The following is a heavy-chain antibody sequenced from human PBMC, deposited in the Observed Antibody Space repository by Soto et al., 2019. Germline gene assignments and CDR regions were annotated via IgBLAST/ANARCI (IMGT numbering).Heavy chain of an antibody. J-gene: IGHJ6*02. Sequence: QVQLVQSGGEVKKPGASVKLSCTASGYTFTSYGISWVRQAPGQGLEWMGWISAYNGKTNYAQNVQGRVTMTTDTPTRTAYMDLRSLRSDDTAVYYCARGGDVNYNHAMDVWGQGTTVTVSS. CDR1: GYTFTSYG. CDR2: ISAYNGKT. V-gene: IGHV1-18*01. CDR3: ARGGDVNYNHAMDV. D-gene: IGHD5-12*01.